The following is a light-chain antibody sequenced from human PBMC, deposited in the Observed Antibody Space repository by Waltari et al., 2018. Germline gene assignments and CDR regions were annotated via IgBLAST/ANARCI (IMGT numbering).Light chain of an antibody. CDR2: AGS. Sequence: IQLTQSPSSLSASVGDSVTITCRASQGISSYLAWYQQKPGKAPKLLIYAGSTLLNGVPSRFSGGGFGTDFTLTISSLQPEDFATYYCQQVNSYPFTFGPGTTVDIK. CDR1: QGISSY. CDR3: QQVNSYPFT. V-gene: IGKV1-9*01. J-gene: IGKJ3*01.